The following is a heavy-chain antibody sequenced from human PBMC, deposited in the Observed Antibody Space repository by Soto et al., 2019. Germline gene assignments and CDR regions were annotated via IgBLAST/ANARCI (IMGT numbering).Heavy chain of an antibody. Sequence: SGPTLVNPTQTLTLTCTYSGFSFDMNKARVGWVRQPPGKALEWLALIYWDGDEHYSPSLKSRLSITKDTSKDQVVLTLTDVNPADTATYYCVKGTLGTYGHVYFEYWGQRTLVTVSS. CDR2: IYWDGDE. CDR3: VKGTLGTYGHVYFEY. V-gene: IGHV2-5*02. D-gene: IGHD3-16*01. J-gene: IGHJ4*02. CDR1: GFSFDMNKAR.